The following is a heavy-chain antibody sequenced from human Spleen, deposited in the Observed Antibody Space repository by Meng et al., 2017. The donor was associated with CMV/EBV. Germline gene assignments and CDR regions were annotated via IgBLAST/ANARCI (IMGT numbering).Heavy chain of an antibody. CDR2: IIPMYATA. CDR3: ARASYYGSGSYYHFDS. J-gene: IGHJ4*02. D-gene: IGHD3-10*01. V-gene: IGHV1-69*05. Sequence: ATFCTYAVRWVRQPPGEGLEWMGGIIPMYATANSAQRFQGRVTITTDESTSTAYMEVSSLRSEDTAVYYCARASYYGSGSYYHFDSWGQGTPVTVSS. CDR1: ATFCTYA.